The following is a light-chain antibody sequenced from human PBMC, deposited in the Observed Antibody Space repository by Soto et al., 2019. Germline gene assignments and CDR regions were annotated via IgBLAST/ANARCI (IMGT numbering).Light chain of an antibody. V-gene: IGLV1-44*01. CDR2: SNN. J-gene: IGLJ1*01. Sequence: QSVLTQPPSASGTPGQRVTISCSGTSSNIGSNTVDWYQQLPGMAPKILVYSNNQRPSGVPDRFSGSKSGTSASLAISGLQPEDESHYYCASFTSISTYVFGTGTKVTVL. CDR3: ASFTSISTYV. CDR1: SSNIGSNT.